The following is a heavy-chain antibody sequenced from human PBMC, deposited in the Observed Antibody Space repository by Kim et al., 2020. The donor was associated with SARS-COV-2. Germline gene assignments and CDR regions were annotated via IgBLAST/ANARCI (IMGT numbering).Heavy chain of an antibody. CDR1: GFTFSSYW. J-gene: IGHJ4*02. V-gene: IGHV3-7*01. D-gene: IGHD3-10*01. Sequence: GGSLRLSCAASGFTFSSYWMSWVRQAPGKGLEWVANIKQDGSEKYYVDSVKGRFTISRDNAKNSLYLQMNSLRVEDTAVYYCARDRGSGSNYALPGDYWSQGSLVTVSS. CDR3: ARDRGSGSNYALPGDY. CDR2: IKQDGSEK.